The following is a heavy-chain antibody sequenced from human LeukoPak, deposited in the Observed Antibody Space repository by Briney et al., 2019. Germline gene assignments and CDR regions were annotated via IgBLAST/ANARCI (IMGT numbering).Heavy chain of an antibody. CDR3: ARVSTEVMVYATKGYYYYMDV. CDR2: MNPNSGNT. J-gene: IGHJ6*03. V-gene: IGHV1-8*03. CDR1: GYTFTSYD. D-gene: IGHD2-8*01. Sequence: ASVKVSCKASGYTFTSYDINWVRQATGQGLEWMGWMNPNSGNTGYAQKFQGRVTITRNTSISTAYMELSSLRSEDTAVYYCARVSTEVMVYATKGYYYYMDVWGKGTTVTVSS.